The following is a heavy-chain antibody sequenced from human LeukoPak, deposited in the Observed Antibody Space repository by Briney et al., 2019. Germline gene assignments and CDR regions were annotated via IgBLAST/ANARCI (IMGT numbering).Heavy chain of an antibody. V-gene: IGHV4-4*07. Sequence: PSETLSLTCTVSGGSISSYYWSWIRQPAGKGLEWSGRIYTSGSTNYNPSLKSRVTMSVDTSKNQFSLKLSSVTAADTAVYYCARDTSGIAAAGLDYWGQGTLVTVSS. J-gene: IGHJ4*02. D-gene: IGHD6-13*01. CDR2: IYTSGST. CDR3: ARDTSGIAAAGLDY. CDR1: GGSISSYY.